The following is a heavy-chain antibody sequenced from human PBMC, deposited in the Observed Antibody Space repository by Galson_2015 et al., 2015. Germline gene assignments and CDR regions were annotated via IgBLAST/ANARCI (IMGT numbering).Heavy chain of an antibody. Sequence: SLRLSCAASGFTFSSYGMHWVRQAPGKGLEWVAVIWYDGSNKYYADSVKGRFTISRDNSKNTLYLQMNSLRAEDTAVYYCAKDQLLWFGESDYWGQGTLVTVSS. V-gene: IGHV3-33*06. CDR3: AKDQLLWFGESDY. CDR1: GFTFSSYG. D-gene: IGHD3-10*01. J-gene: IGHJ4*02. CDR2: IWYDGSNK.